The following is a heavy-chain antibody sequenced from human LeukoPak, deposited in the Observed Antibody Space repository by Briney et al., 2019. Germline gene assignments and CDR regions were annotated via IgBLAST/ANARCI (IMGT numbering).Heavy chain of an antibody. Sequence: TSSETLSLTCTVSGGSISSYYWSWIRQPPGKGLEWIGYIYYSGSTYYNPSLKSRVTISVDTSKNQFSLKLSSVTAADTAVYYCASSPAFAYGSGSYYNADFDYWGQGTLVTVSS. J-gene: IGHJ4*02. CDR2: IYYSGST. D-gene: IGHD3-10*01. CDR3: ASSPAFAYGSGSYYNADFDY. V-gene: IGHV4-59*08. CDR1: GGSISSYY.